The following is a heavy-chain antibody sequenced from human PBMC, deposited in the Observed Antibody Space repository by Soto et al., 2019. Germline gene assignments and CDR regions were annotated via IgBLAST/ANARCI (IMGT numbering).Heavy chain of an antibody. CDR3: ARGPSSLTRFDY. D-gene: IGHD2-2*01. CDR1: GFTFSSYA. CDR2: ISYDGSNK. V-gene: IGHV3-30-3*01. J-gene: IGHJ4*02. Sequence: GGSLRLSCAASGFTFSSYAMHWVRQAPGKGLEWVAVISYDGSNKYYADSVKGQFTISRDNSKNTLYLQMNSLRADDTAVYYCARGPSSLTRFDYWGQGTLVTVS.